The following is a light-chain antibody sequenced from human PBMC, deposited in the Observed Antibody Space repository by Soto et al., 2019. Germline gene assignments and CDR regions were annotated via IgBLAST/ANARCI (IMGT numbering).Light chain of an antibody. CDR1: QTISSW. V-gene: IGKV1-5*03. CDR3: QQYNSYSRT. Sequence: DIPMTQSPSTLSGSVGDRVTITCRASQTISSWLAWYQQKPGKAPKLLIYKASSLESGVPSRFSGSGSGTEFTLTISSLQPDDFATYYCQQYNSYSRTFGQGTKVDI. CDR2: KAS. J-gene: IGKJ1*01.